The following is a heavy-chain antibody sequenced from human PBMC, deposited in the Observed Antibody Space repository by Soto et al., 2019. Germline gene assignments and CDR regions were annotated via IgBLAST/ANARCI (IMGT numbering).Heavy chain of an antibody. CDR2: IIPIFGTA. J-gene: IGHJ2*01. Sequence: QVQLVQSGAEVKKPGSSVKVSCKASGGTFSSYAISWVRQAPGQGLEWMGGIIPIFGTANYAQKFQGRVTITADESTSTAYMELSSLRSEDTAVYYCASLFYVAGDPNWYFDLWGRGTLVTVSS. CDR3: ASLFYVAGDPNWYFDL. D-gene: IGHD6-19*01. V-gene: IGHV1-69*01. CDR1: GGTFSSYA.